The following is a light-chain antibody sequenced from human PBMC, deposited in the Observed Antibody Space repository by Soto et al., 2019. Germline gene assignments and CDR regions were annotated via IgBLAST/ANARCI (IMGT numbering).Light chain of an antibody. V-gene: IGLV2-14*01. CDR3: SSYTTSSTRV. CDR1: SSDVGNYNY. J-gene: IGLJ1*01. CDR2: EVT. Sequence: QSVLTQPASVSGSPGQSITISCTGTSSDVGNYNYVSWYQQHPGKVPKLIIYEVTNRPSGVSNRFSGSKSGNTASLTISGLQAEDEADYYCSSYTTSSTRVFGTGTKVTAL.